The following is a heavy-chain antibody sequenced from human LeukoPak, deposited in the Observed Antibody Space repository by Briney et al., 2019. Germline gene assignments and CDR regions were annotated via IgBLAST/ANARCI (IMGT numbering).Heavy chain of an antibody. CDR3: ARARRGSGYYVWFDP. CDR2: IYYSGST. J-gene: IGHJ5*02. Sequence: SQTLSLTCTVSGGSISSGGYYWSWIRQHPGKGLEWIGYIYYSGSTYYNPSLKSPVTISVDTSKNQFSLKLSSVTAADTAVYYCARARRGSGYYVWFDPWGQGTLVTVSS. D-gene: IGHD3-22*01. V-gene: IGHV4-31*01. CDR1: GGSISSGGYY.